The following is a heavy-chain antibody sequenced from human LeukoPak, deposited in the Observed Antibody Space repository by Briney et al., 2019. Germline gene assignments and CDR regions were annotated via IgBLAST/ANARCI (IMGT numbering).Heavy chain of an antibody. D-gene: IGHD2-15*01. J-gene: IGHJ4*02. Sequence: SETLSLTCAVYGGSFSGYYWSWIRQPPGKGLEWIGEINHSGSTNYNPSLKSRVTISVDTSKNQFSLKLSSVTAADTAVYYCARRYCSGGSCYYFDYWGQGTLVTVSS. V-gene: IGHV4-34*01. CDR3: ARRYCSGGSCYYFDY. CDR2: INHSGST. CDR1: GGSFSGYY.